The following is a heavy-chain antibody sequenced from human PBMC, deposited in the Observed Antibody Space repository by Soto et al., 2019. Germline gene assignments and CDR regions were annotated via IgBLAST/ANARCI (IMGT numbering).Heavy chain of an antibody. Sequence: PSETLSLTCAVSGDSISRGGYSWTWIRQPPGKALEWIGNIYDSGSTSYNPSLKSRVTMSVDTSKNQFSLKLSSVTAADTAVYYCARHAANWGSSRWFDPWGQGTLVTVSS. CDR2: IYDSGST. CDR1: GDSISRGGYS. J-gene: IGHJ5*02. D-gene: IGHD7-27*01. V-gene: IGHV4-30-2*03. CDR3: ARHAANWGSSRWFDP.